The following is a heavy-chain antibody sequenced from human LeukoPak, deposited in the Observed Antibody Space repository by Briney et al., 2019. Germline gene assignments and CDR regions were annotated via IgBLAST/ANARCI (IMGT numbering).Heavy chain of an antibody. CDR3: TTVHSSSWYGYYFDY. Sequence: GGSLRLSCAASGFTFSNAWMSWVRQAPGKGLEWVGRIKSKTDGGTTDYASPVKGRFTISRDDSKNTLYLKMNSLKTEDTAVYYCTTVHSSSWYGYYFDYWGQGTLVTVSS. CDR1: GFTFSNAW. V-gene: IGHV3-15*01. J-gene: IGHJ4*02. D-gene: IGHD6-13*01. CDR2: IKSKTDGGTT.